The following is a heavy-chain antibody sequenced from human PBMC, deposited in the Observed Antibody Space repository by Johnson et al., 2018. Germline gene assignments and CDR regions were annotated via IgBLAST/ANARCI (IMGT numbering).Heavy chain of an antibody. V-gene: IGHV3-30*18. CDR1: GFTFSSYG. J-gene: IGHJ3*02. CDR3: ANSRGYYDSSGYYAFDI. D-gene: IGHD3-22*01. CDR2: ISYDGSNK. Sequence: QVQLVQSGGGVVQPGRSLRLSCAASGFTFSSYGMHWVRQAPGKGLEWVAVISYDGSNKYYADAVKGRFTISRDNSKNTLYLQMNSLRAEDTAVYYCANSRGYYDSSGYYAFDIWGQGTTVTVSS.